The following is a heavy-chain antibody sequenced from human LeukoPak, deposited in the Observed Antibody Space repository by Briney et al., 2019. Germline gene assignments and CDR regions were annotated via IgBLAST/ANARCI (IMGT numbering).Heavy chain of an antibody. V-gene: IGHV3-66*01. CDR1: GFTFSDYS. CDR2: ITSSGTT. D-gene: IGHD2-8*01. Sequence: PGGSLRLSCAASGFTFSDYSMKWVRQAPGEGLEWVSAITSSGTTYYADSVKGRFTISRDNSKDTLYLQMNSLRVEDTAVYYCAGSRSFNGFWFDPWGQGTLVTVSS. J-gene: IGHJ5*02. CDR3: AGSRSFNGFWFDP.